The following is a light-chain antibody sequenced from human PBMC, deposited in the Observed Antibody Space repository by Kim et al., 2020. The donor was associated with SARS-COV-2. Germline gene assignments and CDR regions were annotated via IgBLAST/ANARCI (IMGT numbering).Light chain of an antibody. CDR2: SAS. CDR3: QQYATSAET. V-gene: IGKV3-20*01. CDR1: QSVSSNF. Sequence: ENVLTQSPGTLSLSPGERATLSCRASQSVSSNFLAWYQQKAGQAPRLVIYSASSRASGIPDRFSGSGSGTVFTLTISTLEPEDFAVYYCQQYATSAETFGEGTKVDIK. J-gene: IGKJ1*01.